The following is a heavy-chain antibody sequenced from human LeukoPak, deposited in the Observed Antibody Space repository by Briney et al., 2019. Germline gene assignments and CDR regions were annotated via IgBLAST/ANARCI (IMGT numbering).Heavy chain of an antibody. J-gene: IGHJ4*02. CDR1: GXSIGSYY. Sequence: PSETLSLTCTVSGXSIGSYYWSWVRQPPGKGLEWIGYFYYTGSTNYNPSLKSRVTISVDTSKNQVSLRLTSVTAADTAVYYCTRDKAGHTDYWGQGTLVTVSS. V-gene: IGHV4-59*01. CDR3: TRDKAGHTDY. CDR2: FYYTGST. D-gene: IGHD6-19*01.